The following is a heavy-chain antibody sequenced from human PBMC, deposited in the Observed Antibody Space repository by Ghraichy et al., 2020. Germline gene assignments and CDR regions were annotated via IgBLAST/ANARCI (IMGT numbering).Heavy chain of an antibody. J-gene: IGHJ3*02. D-gene: IGHD5-24*01. CDR2: IKSKTDGGTT. V-gene: IGHV3-15*01. CDR1: GFTFSNAW. Sequence: GGSLRLSCAASGFTFSNAWMSWVRQAPGKGLEWVGRIKSKTDGGTTDYAAPVKGRFTISRDDSKNTLYLQMNSLKTEDTAVYYCTTDQYPWPMATMGGAFDIWGQGTMVTVSS. CDR3: TTDQYPWPMATMGGAFDI.